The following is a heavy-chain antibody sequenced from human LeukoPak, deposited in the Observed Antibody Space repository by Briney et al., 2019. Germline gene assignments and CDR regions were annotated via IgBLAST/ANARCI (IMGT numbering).Heavy chain of an antibody. CDR2: IYSGGST. CDR1: GFTVSNNY. D-gene: IGHD6-13*01. J-gene: IGHJ4*02. CDR3: ARDPSAVAINTYG. V-gene: IGHV3-66*01. Sequence: GGSLRLSCAASGFTVSNNYMNWVRQAPGKGLEWVSLIYSGGSTHYADSVKGRFTISRDSSRNTLYLRMNSLRVEDTAVYYCARDPSAVAINTYGWGQGTLVTVSS.